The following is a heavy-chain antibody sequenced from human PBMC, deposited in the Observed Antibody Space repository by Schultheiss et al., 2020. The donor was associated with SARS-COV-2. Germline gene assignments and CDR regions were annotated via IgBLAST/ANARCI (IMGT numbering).Heavy chain of an antibody. V-gene: IGHV3-33*08. CDR2: IWYDGSSE. J-gene: IGHJ4*02. Sequence: GGSLRLSCAASGFTFSSYEMNWVRQAPGKGLEWVAVIWYDGSSEYYADSVKGQFTISRDNSKNTLYLQMNSLRAEDTAIYYCARANNKTTAMVDYWGQGTLVTVSS. CDR3: ARANNKTTAMVDY. D-gene: IGHD5-18*01. CDR1: GFTFSSYE.